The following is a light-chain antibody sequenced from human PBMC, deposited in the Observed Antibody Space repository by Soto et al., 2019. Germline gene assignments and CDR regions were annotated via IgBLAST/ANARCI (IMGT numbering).Light chain of an antibody. Sequence: QSALTQPASVSGSPGQSITISCTGTSSDVGSYNLVSWYQQHPGKAPKLMIYEVSKRPSGVSNRFSGSKSGNTASLTISGLQAEDEADYCCCSYAGSSTYVFGTGTKVTV. J-gene: IGLJ1*01. CDR1: SSDVGSYNL. CDR2: EVS. V-gene: IGLV2-23*02. CDR3: CSYAGSSTYV.